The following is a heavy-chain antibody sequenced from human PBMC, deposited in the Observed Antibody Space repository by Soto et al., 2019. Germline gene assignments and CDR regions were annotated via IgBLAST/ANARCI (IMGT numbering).Heavy chain of an antibody. CDR1: GFTFSRYG. CDR3: ARDPSEGRVGNWFES. V-gene: IGHV3-21*06. Sequence: PGGSLRLSCAASGFTFSRYGMNWLRQAPGKGLEWVASISSSTSYVYYADSVKGRFSTSRDNAKNILYLEMYALRSEDMAVYYCARDPSEGRVGNWFESWGQGTLVTVSS. J-gene: IGHJ5*01. CDR2: ISSSTSYV. D-gene: IGHD2-2*01.